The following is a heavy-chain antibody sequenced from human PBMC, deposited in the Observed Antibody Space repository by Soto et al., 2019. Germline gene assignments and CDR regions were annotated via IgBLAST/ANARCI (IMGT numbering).Heavy chain of an antibody. D-gene: IGHD6-19*01. J-gene: IGHJ6*02. CDR3: ARVPSGWSSSHGLDD. CDR1: GFSVSSSF. V-gene: IGHV4-59*02. CDR2: IYDSGRT. Sequence: SETLSLTCTVSGFSVSSSFWSWVRQPPGKGLEWIGYIYDSGRTNYTPSLKSRVTISLDTSDNAFSQRLTSKTAANTADYYCARVPSGWSSSHGLDDWGQGTTVTVSS.